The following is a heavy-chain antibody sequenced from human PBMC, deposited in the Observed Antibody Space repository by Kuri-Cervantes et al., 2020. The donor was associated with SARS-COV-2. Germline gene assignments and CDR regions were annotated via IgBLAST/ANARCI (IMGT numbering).Heavy chain of an antibody. CDR2: IYIGGSST. J-gene: IGHJ5*02. Sequence: GESLKISCAASGFPFSSYAMSWVRQAPGKGLEWVSVIYIGGSSTYYADSVKGRFTISRDNSKNTLYLQMNSLRAEDTAVYYCAKDSYSSGWYWFDPWGQGTLVTVSS. D-gene: IGHD6-19*01. CDR1: GFPFSSYA. CDR3: AKDSYSSGWYWFDP. V-gene: IGHV3-23*03.